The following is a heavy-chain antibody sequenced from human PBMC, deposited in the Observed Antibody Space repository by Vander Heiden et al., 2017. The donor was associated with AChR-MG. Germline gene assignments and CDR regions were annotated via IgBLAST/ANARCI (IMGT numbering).Heavy chain of an antibody. CDR2: MNPNSGNT. CDR3: ARGGRPYDFWRNLMNYYYYGMDV. J-gene: IGHJ6*02. V-gene: IGHV1-8*01. D-gene: IGHD3-3*01. Sequence: QVQLVQSGAEVKKPGASVTVSCKASGYTFTSYAINWVRQATGQGLEWMGWMNPNSGNTGYAQKFQGRVTMTRNTSISTAYMELSSLRSEDTAVYYCARGGRPYDFWRNLMNYYYYGMDVWGQGTTVTVSS. CDR1: GYTFTSYA.